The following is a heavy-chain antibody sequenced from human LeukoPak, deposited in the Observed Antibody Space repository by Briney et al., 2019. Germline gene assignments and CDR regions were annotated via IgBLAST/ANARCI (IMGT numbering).Heavy chain of an antibody. CDR3: ARGPRPLDGYNSSYYYYYGMDV. CDR2: MNPNSGNT. J-gene: IGHJ6*02. V-gene: IGHV1-8*01. D-gene: IGHD5-24*01. CDR1: GDTFTSYD. Sequence: ASVKVSCKASGDTFTSYDINWVRQATGQGLEWMGWMNPNSGNTGYAQKFQGRVTMTRNTSISTAYMELSSLRSEDTAVYYCARGPRPLDGYNSSYYYYYGMDVWGQGTTVTVSS.